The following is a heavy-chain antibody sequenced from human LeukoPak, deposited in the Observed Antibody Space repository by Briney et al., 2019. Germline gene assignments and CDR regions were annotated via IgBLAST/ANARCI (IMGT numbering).Heavy chain of an antibody. V-gene: IGHV3-49*04. CDR3: TRDQTPYY. CDR2: IRSKAYGGTT. J-gene: IGHJ4*02. CDR1: GFTFGDYA. Sequence: PGGSLRLSCTASGFTFGDYAMTWVRQAPGKGLEWVGFIRSKAYGGTTECAASVKGRFTISRDDSKSIAYLQMNSLKTEDTAVYYCTRDQTPYYWGQGTLVTVSS.